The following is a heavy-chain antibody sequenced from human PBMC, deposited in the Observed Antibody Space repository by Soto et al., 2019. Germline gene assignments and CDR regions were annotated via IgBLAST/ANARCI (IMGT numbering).Heavy chain of an antibody. J-gene: IGHJ3*02. CDR2: IWYDGSNK. CDR3: AIVGIAAAGTGAFDI. Sequence: GGSLRLSCAASGFTFSSYGMHWVRQAPGKGLEWVAVIWYDGSNKYYADSVKGRFTISRDNSKNTLYLQMNSLRAEDTAVYYCAIVGIAAAGTGAFDIWGQGTMDTVS. CDR1: GFTFSSYG. V-gene: IGHV3-33*01. D-gene: IGHD6-13*01.